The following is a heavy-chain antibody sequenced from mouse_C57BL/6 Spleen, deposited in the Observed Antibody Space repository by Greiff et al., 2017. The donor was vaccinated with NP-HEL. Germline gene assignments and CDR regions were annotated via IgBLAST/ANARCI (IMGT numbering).Heavy chain of an antibody. Sequence: EVKLMESGGDLVKPGGSLKLSCAASGFTFSSYGMSWVRQTPDKRLEWVATISSGGSYTYYPDSVKGRFTISRDNAKNTLYLQMSSLKSEDTAMYYCARHDGYSSYWYFDVWGTGTTVTVSS. V-gene: IGHV5-6*01. CDR1: GFTFSSYG. J-gene: IGHJ1*03. CDR2: ISSGGSYT. D-gene: IGHD2-3*01. CDR3: ARHDGYSSYWYFDV.